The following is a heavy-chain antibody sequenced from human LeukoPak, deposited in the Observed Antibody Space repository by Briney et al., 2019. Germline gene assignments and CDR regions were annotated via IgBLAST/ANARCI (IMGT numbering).Heavy chain of an antibody. D-gene: IGHD6-13*01. CDR1: GYTFTRYY. V-gene: IGHV1-2*02. CDR2: INPNSGGT. J-gene: IGHJ4*02. CDR3: ARAQVIYSSSWYCVGY. Sequence: ASVKVSCKASGYTFTRYYMHWVRQAPGQGLEWMGWINPNSGGTNYAQKFQGRVTMTRDTSISTAYMELSRLRSDDTAVYHCARAQVIYSSSWYCVGYWGQGTLVTVSS.